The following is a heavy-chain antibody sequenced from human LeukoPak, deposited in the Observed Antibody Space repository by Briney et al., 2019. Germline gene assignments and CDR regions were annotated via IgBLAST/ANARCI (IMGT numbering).Heavy chain of an antibody. V-gene: IGHV4-59*01. CDR2: IYYSGST. CDR3: AKDPSSNYYLEYLQH. D-gene: IGHD3-22*01. J-gene: IGHJ1*01. Sequence: SETLSLTCTVSGGSISSYYWSWIRQPPGKGLEWIGYIYYSGSTNYNPSLKSRVTISVDTSKNQFSLKLSSVTAADTAVYYCAKDPSSNYYLEYLQHWGQGTRVTVSS. CDR1: GGSISSYY.